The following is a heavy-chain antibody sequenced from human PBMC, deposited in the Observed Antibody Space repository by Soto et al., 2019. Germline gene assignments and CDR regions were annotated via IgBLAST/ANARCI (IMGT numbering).Heavy chain of an antibody. CDR2: INSGGSTI. CDR3: ARDRAAGGY. J-gene: IGHJ4*02. Sequence: EVQLVESGGGLVQPGGSLRLSCVASGFSFDYYEMNWVRQAPGKGLEWVAYINSGGSTIHYADSVRGRFTVSRDNAKNSLYLQMNILRVEDTALYYCARDRAAGGYWGQGTLVTVSS. V-gene: IGHV3-48*03. D-gene: IGHD6-13*01. CDR1: GFSFDYYE.